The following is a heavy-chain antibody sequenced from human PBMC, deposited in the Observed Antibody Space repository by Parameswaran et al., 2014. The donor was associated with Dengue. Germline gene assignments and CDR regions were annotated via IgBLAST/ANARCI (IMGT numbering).Heavy chain of an antibody. CDR3: AVGDAFDI. J-gene: IGHJ3*02. Sequence: WIRQPPGKGLEWIGEINHSGSTNYNPSLKSRVTISVDTSKNQFSLKLSSVTAADTAVYYCAVGDAFDIWGPRDNGHRLL. V-gene: IGHV4-34*01. CDR2: INHSGST.